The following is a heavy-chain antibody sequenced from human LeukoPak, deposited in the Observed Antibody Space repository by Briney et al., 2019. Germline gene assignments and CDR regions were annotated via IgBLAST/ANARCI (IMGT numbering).Heavy chain of an antibody. Sequence: GGSLRLSCAASGFTFSSYSMNWVRQAPGKGLEWVSSISSSSSYIYYADSVKGRFTISRDNAKNSLYLQMNSLRAEDTAVYYCAKDHQQYYYDSSGYDPSYYFDYWGQGTLVTVSS. CDR2: ISSSSSYI. CDR3: AKDHQQYYYDSSGYDPSYYFDY. CDR1: GFTFSSYS. J-gene: IGHJ4*02. D-gene: IGHD3-22*01. V-gene: IGHV3-21*01.